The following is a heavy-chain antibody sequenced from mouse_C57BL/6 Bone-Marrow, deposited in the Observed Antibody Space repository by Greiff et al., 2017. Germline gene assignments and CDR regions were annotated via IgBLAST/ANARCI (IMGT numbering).Heavy chain of an antibody. Sequence: VQLQQSGAELVKPGASVKLSCKASGYTFTNYWMHWVKQRPGQGLEWIGMMHPNGGSPDYNEKFKSEATLSVDKSSRTAYMELSSLTSEDSAVYYCARSDDYDDCTMDYWGQGTSVTVSS. V-gene: IGHV1-64*01. CDR3: ARSDDYDDCTMDY. CDR1: GYTFTNYW. J-gene: IGHJ4*01. D-gene: IGHD2-4*01. CDR2: MHPNGGSP.